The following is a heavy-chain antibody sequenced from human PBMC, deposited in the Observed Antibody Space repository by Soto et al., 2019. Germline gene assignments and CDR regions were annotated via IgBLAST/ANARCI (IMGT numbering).Heavy chain of an antibody. CDR2: INAGNGNT. CDR1: GYTFTSYA. CDR3: ARAPATXEWDIVVVVAATRPLDP. Sequence: GASVKVSCKASGYTFTSYAMHWVRQAPGQRLEWMGWINAGNGNTKYSQKFQGRVTITRDTSASTAYMELSSLRSEDTAVYYCARAPATXEWDIVVVVAATRPLDPWGQGTLVTVSS. J-gene: IGHJ5*02. D-gene: IGHD2-15*01. V-gene: IGHV1-3*01.